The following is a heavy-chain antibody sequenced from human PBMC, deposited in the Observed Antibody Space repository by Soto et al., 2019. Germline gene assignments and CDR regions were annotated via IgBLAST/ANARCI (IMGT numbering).Heavy chain of an antibody. Sequence: QLQLQESGPGLVKPSETLSLTCTVSGGSISSSSYYWGWIRQPPGKGLEWIGSIYYSGSTYYNPSLKSRVTISVDTSKNKFSLKLSSVTAADTAVYYCARTVVVVPAAIYMDVWGKGTTVTVSS. J-gene: IGHJ6*03. CDR1: GGSISSSSYY. CDR3: ARTVVVVPAAIYMDV. CDR2: IYYSGST. D-gene: IGHD2-2*01. V-gene: IGHV4-39*01.